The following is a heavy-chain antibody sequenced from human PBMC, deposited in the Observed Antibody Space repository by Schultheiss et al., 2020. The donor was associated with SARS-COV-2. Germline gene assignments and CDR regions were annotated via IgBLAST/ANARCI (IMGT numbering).Heavy chain of an antibody. V-gene: IGHV3-66*01. D-gene: IGHD3-22*01. J-gene: IGHJ4*02. CDR1: GFTVSSNY. CDR2: IYSGGST. Sequence: GESLKISCAASGFTVSSNYMSWVRQAPGKGLEWVSVIYSGGSTYYADSVKGRFTISRDNSKNTLYLQMNSLRAEDTAVYYCAREGNYYDSSGYSHYYFDYWGQGTLVTVSS. CDR3: AREGNYYDSSGYSHYYFDY.